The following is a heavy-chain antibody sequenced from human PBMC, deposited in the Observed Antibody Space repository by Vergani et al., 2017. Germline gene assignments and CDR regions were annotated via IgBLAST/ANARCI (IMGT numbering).Heavy chain of an antibody. Sequence: QVQLVQSGAEVKKPGSSVKVSCNASGGTFSSYAISWVRQAPGQGLEWMGRIIPIFGTANYAQKFQGRVTITADKSTSTAYMELSSLRSEDTAVYYCAXDGGYCSSTSCPRAFDIWGQGTMVTVSS. CDR3: AXDGGYCSSTSCPRAFDI. J-gene: IGHJ3*02. V-gene: IGHV1-69*14. D-gene: IGHD2-2*01. CDR1: GGTFSSYA. CDR2: IIPIFGTA.